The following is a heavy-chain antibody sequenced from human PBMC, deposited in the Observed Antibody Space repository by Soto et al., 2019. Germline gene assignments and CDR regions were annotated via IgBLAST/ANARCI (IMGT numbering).Heavy chain of an antibody. J-gene: IGHJ4*02. CDR2: IKQEGSEK. D-gene: IGHD2-8*01. V-gene: IGHV3-7*01. Sequence: GGSLRLSCAASGFTFSSYWMSWVRQAPGKGLEWVANIKQEGSEKYYVDPVKGRFTISRDSAKNSLYLQMNSLRAEDTAVYYCAREGLMVYAFDYWGQGTLVTVSS. CDR3: AREGLMVYAFDY. CDR1: GFTFSSYW.